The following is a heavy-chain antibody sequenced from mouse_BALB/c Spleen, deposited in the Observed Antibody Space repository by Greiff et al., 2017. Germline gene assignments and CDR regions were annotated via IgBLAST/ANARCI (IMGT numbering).Heavy chain of an antibody. Sequence: VQLKESGGGLVKPGGSLKLSCAASGFTFSDYYMYWVRQTPEKRLEWVATISDGGSYTYYPDSVKGRFTISRDNAKNNLYLQMIRLKSEDTAMYYCARGGYGYVRYYAMDYWGQGTSVTVSS. D-gene: IGHD1-2*01. CDR3: ARGGYGYVRYYAMDY. J-gene: IGHJ4*01. V-gene: IGHV5-4*02. CDR1: GFTFSDYY. CDR2: ISDGGSYT.